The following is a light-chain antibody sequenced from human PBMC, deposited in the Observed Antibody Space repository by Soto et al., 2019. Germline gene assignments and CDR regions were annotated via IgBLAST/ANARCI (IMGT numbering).Light chain of an antibody. J-gene: IGLJ1*01. CDR1: SSDVGGYNY. Sequence: HSALTQPRSVSGSPEKSVTISCTGTSSDVGGYNYVSWYQQHPGKAPKLMIYDVSKRPSGVPDRFSGSKSGNTASLTISGLQAEDEADYYCCSYAGSYYVFGTGTKVTVL. CDR3: CSYAGSYYV. CDR2: DVS. V-gene: IGLV2-11*01.